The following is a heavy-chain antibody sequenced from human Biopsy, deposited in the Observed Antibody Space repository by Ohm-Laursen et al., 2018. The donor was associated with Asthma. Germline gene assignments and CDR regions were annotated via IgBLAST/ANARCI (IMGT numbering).Heavy chain of an antibody. CDR3: VRGSSSWHHGPFHYYYGLDV. CDR1: SGSGGYMRSGNYY. V-gene: IGHV4-39*01. CDR2: IYYSGTT. Sequence: SETLSLTCSLSSGSGGYMRSGNYYWGWIRQPPGKGLEWIGSIYYSGTTYYNPSLETRVTVSADTSKNQFSLTPTSVTAADTAVYYCVRGSSSWHHGPFHYYYGLDVWGQGTTATVSS. J-gene: IGHJ6*02. D-gene: IGHD6-13*01.